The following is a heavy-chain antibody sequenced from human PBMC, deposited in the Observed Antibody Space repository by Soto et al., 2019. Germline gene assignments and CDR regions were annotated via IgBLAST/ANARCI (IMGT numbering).Heavy chain of an antibody. D-gene: IGHD4-17*01. CDR1: GFTFSSYA. Sequence: EVHLLESGGGLVQPGGSLRLSCTASGFTFSSYAMTWVRQAPGRGLEGVSGITASGGRTYYADSVKGRFTISRDNSKSTLYLQMNSLRAEDTAGYYCAKDTRYGDYVRWFDSWGQGTLVTVSS. J-gene: IGHJ5*01. CDR3: AKDTRYGDYVRWFDS. CDR2: ITASGGRT. V-gene: IGHV3-23*01.